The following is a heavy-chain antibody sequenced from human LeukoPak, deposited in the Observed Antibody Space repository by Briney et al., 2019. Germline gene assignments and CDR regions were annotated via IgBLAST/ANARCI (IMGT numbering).Heavy chain of an antibody. CDR3: ARVSGYGTHYYYGMDV. J-gene: IGHJ6*02. CDR1: GFTFSSYS. Sequence: GGSLRLSCAASGFTFSSYSMNWVRQAPGKGLEWVSSISSSSSYIYYADSVKGRFTISRDNAKNSLYLQMNSLRAEDTAVYYCARVSGYGTHYYYGMDVWGQGTTVTVSS. V-gene: IGHV3-21*01. CDR2: ISSSSSYI. D-gene: IGHD5-12*01.